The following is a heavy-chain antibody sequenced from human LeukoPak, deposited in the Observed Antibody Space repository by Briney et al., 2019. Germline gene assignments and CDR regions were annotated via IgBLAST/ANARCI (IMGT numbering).Heavy chain of an antibody. J-gene: IGHJ5*02. V-gene: IGHV4-39*01. Sequence: SETLSLTCTVSGGSISSSGYYWGWIRQPPGKGLEWIGNIYYTGSTYYNPSLKSRVTISVDTSKNQFSLKLSSVTAADTAVYYCARHSRTVGNVGIDPWGQGTLVTVSS. D-gene: IGHD4-23*01. CDR3: ARHSRTVGNVGIDP. CDR2: IYYTGST. CDR1: GGSISSSGYY.